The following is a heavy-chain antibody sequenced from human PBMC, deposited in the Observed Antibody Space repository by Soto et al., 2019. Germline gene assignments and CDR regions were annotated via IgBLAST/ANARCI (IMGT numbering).Heavy chain of an antibody. CDR1: DGSISSRSYY. D-gene: IGHD3-22*01. Sequence: SETLSLTCIVFDGSISSRSYYWGWIRQPPGKGLEWIGSIYYSGSTYYNPSLKSRVNISVDTSKNQFSLKLISVTAADTAVYYCAREAYYYDSSPYYFDYWGQGTLVTVS. V-gene: IGHV4-39*02. CDR2: IYYSGST. CDR3: AREAYYYDSSPYYFDY. J-gene: IGHJ4*02.